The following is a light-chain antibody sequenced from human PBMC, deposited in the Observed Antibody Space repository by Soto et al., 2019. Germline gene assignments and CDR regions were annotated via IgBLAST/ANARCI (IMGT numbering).Light chain of an antibody. CDR1: QGISNY. Sequence: DIQMTQSPSSLSATVGDRVTITCRASQGISNYLAWYQQKPGKVPELLIYAASTLQSGVPSRFSGSGSGTEFSLTISGLQPEDVATYYCHKYNHAPTFGGGTKVEIK. J-gene: IGKJ4*01. CDR2: AAS. CDR3: HKYNHAPT. V-gene: IGKV1-27*01.